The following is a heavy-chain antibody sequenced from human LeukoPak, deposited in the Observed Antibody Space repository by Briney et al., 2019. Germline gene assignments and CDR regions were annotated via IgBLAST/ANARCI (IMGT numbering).Heavy chain of an antibody. D-gene: IGHD3-10*01. CDR3: AREEFVWFGESKENYYYYMDV. Sequence: HPGGALRLSCAASGFTFSSYDMTWVRQAPGKGLEWVSGINWNGGSTGYADSVKGRFTISRDNAKNSLYLQMNSLRAEDTALYYCAREEFVWFGESKENYYYYMDVWGKGTTVIVSS. V-gene: IGHV3-20*04. J-gene: IGHJ6*03. CDR1: GFTFSSYD. CDR2: INWNGGST.